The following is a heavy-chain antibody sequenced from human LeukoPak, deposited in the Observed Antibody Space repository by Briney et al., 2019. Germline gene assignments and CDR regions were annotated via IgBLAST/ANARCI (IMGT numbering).Heavy chain of an antibody. Sequence: ASVKVSCKASGYTFTGYYMHWVRQAPGQGLEWMGWINPNSGGTNYAQKFQGRVTMTRDTSISTAYMELSRLRSDDTAVYYCARFGGYSYGDYYYMDVWGKGTTVTVSS. CDR3: ARFGGYSYGDYYYMDV. CDR2: INPNSGGT. CDR1: GYTFTGYY. D-gene: IGHD5-18*01. J-gene: IGHJ6*03. V-gene: IGHV1-2*02.